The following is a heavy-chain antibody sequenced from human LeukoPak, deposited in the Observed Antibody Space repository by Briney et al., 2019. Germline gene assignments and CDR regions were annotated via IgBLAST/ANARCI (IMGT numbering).Heavy chain of an antibody. J-gene: IGHJ4*02. Sequence: GGSLRLSCAASGFTFSSYSMNWVRQAPGKGLEWVSSISSSSSYIYYADSVKGRFTISRDNAKNSLYLKMNSLRAEDTAVYYCARRSYGSGSYYQGNYFDYWGQGTLVTVSS. CDR3: ARRSYGSGSYYQGNYFDY. CDR1: GFTFSSYS. CDR2: ISSSSSYI. V-gene: IGHV3-21*01. D-gene: IGHD3-10*01.